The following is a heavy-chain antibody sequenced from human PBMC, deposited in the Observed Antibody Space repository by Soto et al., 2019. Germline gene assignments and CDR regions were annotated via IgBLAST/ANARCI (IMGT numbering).Heavy chain of an antibody. D-gene: IGHD2-15*01. J-gene: IGHJ4*02. CDR3: ARDYCSGGSCYSH. CDR1: GGSFSGYY. V-gene: IGHV4-34*01. Sequence: TLSLTCAVYGGSFSGYYWSWIRQPPGKGLEWIGEIYHSGSTNYNPSLKSRVTISVDKSKNQFSLKLSSVTAADTAVYYCARDYCSGGSCYSHWGQGTLVTVSS. CDR2: IYHSGST.